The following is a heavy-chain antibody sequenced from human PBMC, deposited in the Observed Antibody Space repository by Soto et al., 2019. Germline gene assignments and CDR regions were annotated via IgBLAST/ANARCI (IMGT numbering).Heavy chain of an antibody. D-gene: IGHD2-21*01. CDR1: GGSISTSRSY. J-gene: IGHJ5*02. V-gene: IGHV4-39*01. Sequence: QLQLLESGPGLVKASETLSLTCSVSGGSISTSRSYWAWIRQPPGKGLEWLANIFYSGSTFYNPSLASRVSVSEETSKNEFSLKLTSVTAADTAVYHCARQPTTGDTELWFDPWGQGTLVTVSS. CDR2: IFYSGST. CDR3: ARQPTTGDTELWFDP.